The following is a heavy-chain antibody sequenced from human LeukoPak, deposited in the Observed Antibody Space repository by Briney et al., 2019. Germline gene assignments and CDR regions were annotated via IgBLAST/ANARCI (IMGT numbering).Heavy chain of an antibody. CDR2: IIPIFGTA. V-gene: IGHV1-69*05. CDR3: ARGLILGYSYGYYFDY. Sequence: SVKVSCKASGYTFTSYGISWVRQAPGQGLEWMGRIIPIFGTANYAQKFQGRVTITTDESTSTAYMELSSLRSEDTAVYYCARGLILGYSYGYYFDYWGQGTPVTVSS. CDR1: GYTFTSYG. D-gene: IGHD5-18*01. J-gene: IGHJ4*02.